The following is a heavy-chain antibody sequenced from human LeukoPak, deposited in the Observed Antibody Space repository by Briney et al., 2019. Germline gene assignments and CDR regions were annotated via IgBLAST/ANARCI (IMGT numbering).Heavy chain of an antibody. Sequence: AGGSLRLSCAASGVIISSYAMSWVRQAPGKGLEWVSAINDRGDNTYYADFVKGRFTISRDNSKSTVYLQMNSLRTEDTAVYYCAKDRVSPGFNWFDPWGQGTLVTVSS. CDR2: INDRGDNT. CDR3: AKDRVSPGFNWFDP. CDR1: GVIISSYA. V-gene: IGHV3-23*01. J-gene: IGHJ5*02. D-gene: IGHD2/OR15-2a*01.